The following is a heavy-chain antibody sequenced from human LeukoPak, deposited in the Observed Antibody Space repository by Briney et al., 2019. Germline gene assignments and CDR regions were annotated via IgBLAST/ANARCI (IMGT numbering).Heavy chain of an antibody. Sequence: GGSLRLSCAASGFTFSSYSMNWVRQAPGKGLEWVSYISSSGSTIYYADSVKGRFTISRDNAKNSLYLQMNSLRAEDTAVYYCARPDDGSYYPFDYWGQGTLVTVSS. J-gene: IGHJ4*02. CDR3: ARPDDGSYYPFDY. CDR2: ISSSGSTI. D-gene: IGHD1-26*01. CDR1: GFTFSSYS. V-gene: IGHV3-48*04.